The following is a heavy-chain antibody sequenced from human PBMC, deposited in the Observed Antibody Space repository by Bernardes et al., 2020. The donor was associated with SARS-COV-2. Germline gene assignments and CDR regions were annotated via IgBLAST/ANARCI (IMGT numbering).Heavy chain of an antibody. V-gene: IGHV1-2*02. J-gene: IGHJ4*02. D-gene: IGHD3-3*01. Sequence: ASVKVSCKASGYTFTGYYIHWVRQAPGQGLEWMGWINPNSGVTNYPQNFQGRVTMTRDTSISTAYMELARLTSDDTAVYYCARPQDTSPLFPNYWGQGTPVTVPS. CDR3: ARPQDTSPLFPNY. CDR1: GYTFTGYY. CDR2: INPNSGVT.